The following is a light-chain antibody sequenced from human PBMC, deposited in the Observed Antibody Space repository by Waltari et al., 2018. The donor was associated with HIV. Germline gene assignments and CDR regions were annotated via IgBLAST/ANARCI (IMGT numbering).Light chain of an antibody. CDR3: SSYSTRNFLM. V-gene: IGLV2-14*03. Sequence: QSALTQPASVSGSPGQYNTISCSGPPSSLDPFNYVSWYQQHPGNVPKLIFFEVYYRPAGLSDRFSASKSGNTASLTISDLQPEDEADYFCSSYSTRNFLMFGGGTKLTVL. CDR2: EVY. J-gene: IGLJ3*02. CDR1: PSSLDPFNY.